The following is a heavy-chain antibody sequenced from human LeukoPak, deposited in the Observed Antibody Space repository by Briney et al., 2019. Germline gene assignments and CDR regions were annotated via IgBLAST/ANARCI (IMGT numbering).Heavy chain of an antibody. CDR1: GGTFSSYA. CDR2: IIPIFGTA. Sequence: SVKVSCKASGGTFSSYAISWVRQAPGQGLEWMGGIIPIFGTANYAQKFQGRVTITADESTSTAYMELSSLRSEDTAVYYCARDMTQSDSEDGWFDPWGQGTLVTVSS. J-gene: IGHJ5*02. V-gene: IGHV1-69*13. CDR3: ARDMTQSDSEDGWFDP. D-gene: IGHD2-15*01.